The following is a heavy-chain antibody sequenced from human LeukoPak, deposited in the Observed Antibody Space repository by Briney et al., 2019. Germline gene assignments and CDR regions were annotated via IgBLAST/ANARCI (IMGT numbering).Heavy chain of an antibody. CDR2: ITTDESST. J-gene: IGHJ4*02. CDR3: AREHASGRPFDY. V-gene: IGHV3-74*01. D-gene: IGHD3-10*01. CDR1: GFTFSNYW. Sequence: PGGSLRLSCTASGFTFSNYWMHWVRQDPGKGLVWVSRITTDESSTNYADSVKGRFTISRDNAKNTLYLQMNSLRAEDTAVYYCAREHASGRPFDYWGQGTLVTVSS.